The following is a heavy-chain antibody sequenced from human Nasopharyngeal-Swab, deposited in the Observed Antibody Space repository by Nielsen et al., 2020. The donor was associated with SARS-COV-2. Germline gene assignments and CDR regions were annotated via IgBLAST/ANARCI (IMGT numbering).Heavy chain of an antibody. J-gene: IGHJ4*02. CDR3: ARERGTGASQWELPLDH. V-gene: IGHV3-30-3*01. Sequence: VRQAPGKGLEWGAVISYDGSNKYYADSVKGRFTISRDNSKNTLYLQMNSLRAEDTAVYYCARERGTGASQWELPLDHWGQGTLVTVSS. D-gene: IGHD1-26*01. CDR2: ISYDGSNK.